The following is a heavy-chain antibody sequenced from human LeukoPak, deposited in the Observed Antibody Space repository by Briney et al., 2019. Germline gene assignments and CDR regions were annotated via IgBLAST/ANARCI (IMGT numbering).Heavy chain of an antibody. J-gene: IGHJ5*02. V-gene: IGHV3-21*01. D-gene: IGHD3-3*01. CDR3: ARDLFGTRSWFDP. CDR2: ISSGSSFI. Sequence: PGGSLRLSCEASGFIFSSYSMNWVRQAPGKGLDQVSSISSGSSFIHYADSVKGRFTISRDNAKNSLYLQMNTLTDEDTAVYYCARDLFGTRSWFDPWGQGTLVTVSS. CDR1: GFIFSSYS.